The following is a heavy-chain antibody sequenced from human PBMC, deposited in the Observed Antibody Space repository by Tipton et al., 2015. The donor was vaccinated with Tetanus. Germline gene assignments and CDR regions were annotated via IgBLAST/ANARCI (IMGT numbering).Heavy chain of an antibody. CDR1: GFTFSSYG. V-gene: IGHV3-33*01. CDR2: IWYDGSNK. Sequence: SLRLSCAASGFTFSSYGMHWVRQAPGKGLEWVAVIWYDGSNKYYADSVKGRFTISRDNSKNTLYLQMNSLRAEDTAVYYCARDGDGFEPAGNWFDPWGQGTLVTVSS. J-gene: IGHJ5*02. CDR3: ARDGDGFEPAGNWFDP. D-gene: IGHD2-21*02.